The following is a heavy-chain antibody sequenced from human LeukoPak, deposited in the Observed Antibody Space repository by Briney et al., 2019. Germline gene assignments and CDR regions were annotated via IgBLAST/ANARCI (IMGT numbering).Heavy chain of an antibody. CDR2: INPNSGGT. CDR3: ARAGYSGYDMFDY. Sequence: ASVKVSCTASGYTFTGYYMHWVRQAPGQGLEWMGWINPNSGGTNYAQKFQGWVTMTRDTSISTAYMELSRLRSDDTAVYYCARAGYSGYDMFDYWGQGTLVTVSS. V-gene: IGHV1-2*04. J-gene: IGHJ4*02. CDR1: GYTFTGYY. D-gene: IGHD5-12*01.